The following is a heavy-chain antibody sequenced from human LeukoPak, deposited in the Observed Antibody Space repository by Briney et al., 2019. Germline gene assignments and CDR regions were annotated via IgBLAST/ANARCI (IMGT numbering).Heavy chain of an antibody. V-gene: IGHV1-8*01. D-gene: IGHD1-26*01. J-gene: IGHJ2*01. CDR1: GYTFTSYD. Sequence: ASVKVSCKASGYTFTSYDINWVRQATGQGLEGMGWMNSKSGNTGYAQKFQSRGTMTRNTSISTRYMELSRLRSEDTAVYYCARRLKQTKKWELLLSVYFDLWGRGTLVTVSS. CDR3: ARRLKQTKKWELLLSVYFDL. CDR2: MNSKSGNT.